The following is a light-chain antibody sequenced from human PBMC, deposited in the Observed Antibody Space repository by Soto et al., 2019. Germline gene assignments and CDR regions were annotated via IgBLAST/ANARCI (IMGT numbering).Light chain of an antibody. CDR1: RGHSSYA. J-gene: IGLJ1*01. V-gene: IGLV4-69*01. CDR2: LNSDGSH. Sequence: QLVLTQSPSASASLGASVKLTCTLSRGHSSYAIAWHQQQPEKGPRYLMKLNSDGSHSKGDGIPDRFSGSSSGAERYLTISSLQSDDEADYYCQTWGTGIQVFGTGTKVTVL. CDR3: QTWGTGIQV.